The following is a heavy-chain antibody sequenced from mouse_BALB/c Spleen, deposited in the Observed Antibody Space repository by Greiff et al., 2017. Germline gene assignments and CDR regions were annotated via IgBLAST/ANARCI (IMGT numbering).Heavy chain of an antibody. V-gene: IGHV5-17*02. D-gene: IGHD2-14*01. CDR1: GFTFSSFG. CDR2: ISSGSSTI. Sequence: EVQGVESGGGLVQPGGSRKLSCAASGFTFSSFGMHWVRQAPEKGLEWVAYISSGSSTIYYADTVKGRFTISRDNPKNTLFLQMTSLRSEDTAMYYCAREKVRRGAMDYWGQGTSVTVSS. CDR3: AREKVRRGAMDY. J-gene: IGHJ4*01.